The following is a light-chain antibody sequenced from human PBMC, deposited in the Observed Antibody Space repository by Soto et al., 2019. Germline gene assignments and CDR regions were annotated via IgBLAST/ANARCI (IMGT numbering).Light chain of an antibody. CDR1: QSVSSSY. J-gene: IGKJ3*01. CDR3: QQYGSSPLFT. Sequence: EIVLTQSPGTLSLSPGERATLSCRASQSVSSSYSAWHQQKPGQALRLPIYGASSRATGIPDRCSGSGSGTDFTLTISRLEPEDFAVYDCQQYGSSPLFTFGPGTKMDIK. V-gene: IGKV3-20*01. CDR2: GAS.